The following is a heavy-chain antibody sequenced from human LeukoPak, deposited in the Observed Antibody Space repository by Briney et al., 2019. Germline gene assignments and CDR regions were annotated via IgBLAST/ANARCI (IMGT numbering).Heavy chain of an antibody. J-gene: IGHJ5*02. Sequence: PSETLSLTCTVSGGSISSYYWSWIRQPPGKGLEWIGYIYYSGSTNYNPSLKSRVTISVDTSKNQFSLKLSSVTAADTAVYYCARDRGFSVDPWAREPWSPSPQ. V-gene: IGHV4-59*01. CDR3: ARDRGFSVDP. D-gene: IGHD3-10*01. CDR2: IYYSGST. CDR1: GGSISSYY.